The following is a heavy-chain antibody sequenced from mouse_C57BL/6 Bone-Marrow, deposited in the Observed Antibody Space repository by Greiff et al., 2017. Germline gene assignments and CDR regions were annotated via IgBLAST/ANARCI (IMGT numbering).Heavy chain of an antibody. D-gene: IGHD2-4*01. V-gene: IGHV1-50*01. CDR1: GYTFTSYW. J-gene: IGHJ2*01. CDR2: IDPSDSYT. Sequence: VKLVESGAELVKPGASVKLSCKASGYTFTSYWMQWVKQRPGQGLEWIGEIDPSDSYTNYNQKFKGKATLTVDTSSSTAYMQLSSLTSEDSAVYYCASGGDYDVDYFDYWGQGTTLTVSS. CDR3: ASGGDYDVDYFDY.